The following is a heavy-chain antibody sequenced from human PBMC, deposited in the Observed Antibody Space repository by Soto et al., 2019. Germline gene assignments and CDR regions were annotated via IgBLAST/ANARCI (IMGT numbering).Heavy chain of an antibody. J-gene: IGHJ6*01. CDR3: ARGGEAIFGVVLRGYYYYGMDV. CDR1: GGTFSSYA. Sequence: QVQLVQSGAEVKKPGSSVKVSCKASGGTFSSYAISWVRQAPGQGLEWMGGIIPIFGTANYAQKFQGRVTITADESTSTAYMELSSLRSEDTAVYYCARGGEAIFGVVLRGYYYYGMDVWGQGTTVTVSS. CDR2: IIPIFGTA. D-gene: IGHD3-3*01. V-gene: IGHV1-69*12.